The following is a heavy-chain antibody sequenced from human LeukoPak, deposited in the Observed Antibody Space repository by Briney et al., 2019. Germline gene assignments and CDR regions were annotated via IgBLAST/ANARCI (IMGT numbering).Heavy chain of an antibody. D-gene: IGHD3-22*01. CDR2: IRSKANSYAT. Sequence: GGSLRLSCAASGFTFSGSAMHWVRQASGKGLEWVGRIRSKANSYATAYAASVKGRFTISRDDSKNTAYLQMTSLKTEDTAVYYCNSSYDSSGGEYWGQGTLVTVSS. CDR3: NSSYDSSGGEY. CDR1: GFTFSGSA. V-gene: IGHV3-73*01. J-gene: IGHJ4*02.